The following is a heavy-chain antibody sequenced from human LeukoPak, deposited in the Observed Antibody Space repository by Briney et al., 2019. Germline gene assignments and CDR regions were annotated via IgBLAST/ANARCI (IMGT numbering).Heavy chain of an antibody. CDR3: ATHYDFWTGYY. CDR2: IIPILGIA. Sequence: SVKVSCKASGGTFSSYAISWVRQAPGQGLEWMGRIIPILGIANYAQKFQGRVTITADKSTSTAYMELSSLRSEDTAVYYCATHYDFWTGYYWGQGTLVTVSS. D-gene: IGHD3-3*01. V-gene: IGHV1-69*04. J-gene: IGHJ4*02. CDR1: GGTFSSYA.